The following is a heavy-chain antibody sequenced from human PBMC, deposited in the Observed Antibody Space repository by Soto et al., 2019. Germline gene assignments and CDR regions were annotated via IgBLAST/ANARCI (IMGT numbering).Heavy chain of an antibody. CDR2: IKAYSGNT. CDR3: AIANYGDDDY. V-gene: IGHV1-18*01. J-gene: IGHJ4*02. Sequence: QLQLVQSGAEAKKPGASVKVSCKASGYTFPTSTISWLRQAPGQGLEWMGWIKAYSGNTNYAQKLQGRVTMTTDTSTSMAYMELRSLTTDDTAIYYCAIANYGDDDYWGQGTLVTVSS. CDR1: GYTFPTST. D-gene: IGHD4-17*01.